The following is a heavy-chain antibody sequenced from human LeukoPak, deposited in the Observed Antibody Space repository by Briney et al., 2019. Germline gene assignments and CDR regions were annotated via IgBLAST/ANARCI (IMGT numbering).Heavy chain of an antibody. V-gene: IGHV3-30-3*01. CDR2: ISYDGSNK. Sequence: GRSLRLSCAASGFTFSSYAMHWVRQAPGKGLEWVAVISYDGSNKYYADSVKGRFTISRDNSKNTLYLQMNSLRAEDTAVYYCARDQYSSGYFDYWGQGTLVTVSS. CDR3: ARDQYSSGYFDY. D-gene: IGHD6-19*01. CDR1: GFTFSSYA. J-gene: IGHJ4*02.